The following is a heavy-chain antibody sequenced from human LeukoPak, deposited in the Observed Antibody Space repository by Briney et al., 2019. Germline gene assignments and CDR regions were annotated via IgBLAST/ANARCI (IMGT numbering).Heavy chain of an antibody. J-gene: IGHJ5*02. D-gene: IGHD3-10*01. Sequence: SVKVSCKASGGTFSSYAISWVRQAPGQGLEWMGRIIPILGIANYAQKFQGRVTITADKSTSTAYMELSSLRSEDTAVYYCARGLTMVRGALPPNWFDPWGQGTLVTVSS. CDR2: IIPILGIA. CDR1: GGTFSSYA. V-gene: IGHV1-69*04. CDR3: ARGLTMVRGALPPNWFDP.